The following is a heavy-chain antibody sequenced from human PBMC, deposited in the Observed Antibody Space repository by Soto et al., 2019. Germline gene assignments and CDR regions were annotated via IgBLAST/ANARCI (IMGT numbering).Heavy chain of an antibody. CDR2: INWNGGST. Sequence: GGSLRLSCAASGFTFDDYGMSWVRQAPGKGLEWVSGINWNGGSTGYADSVKGRFTISRDNAKNSLYLQMNSLRAEDTALYYCAREFPQLTGDLIDYWGQGTLVTVSS. J-gene: IGHJ4*02. D-gene: IGHD7-27*01. CDR1: GFTFDDYG. V-gene: IGHV3-20*04. CDR3: AREFPQLTGDLIDY.